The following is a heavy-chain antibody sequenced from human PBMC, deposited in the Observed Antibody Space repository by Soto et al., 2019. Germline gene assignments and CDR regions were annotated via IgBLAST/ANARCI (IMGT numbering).Heavy chain of an antibody. Sequence: RGSLILSCATSELIFSSGGMGWFRQAPGKGLEWVANINLDGSKENYVDSVKGRFIISRDNAKSTLFLQMSSLRAEDTAVYYCARDPAVIGRYSRSGECLPLLGGQGTLVTVSS. CDR2: INLDGSKE. CDR1: ELIFSSGG. CDR3: ARDPAVIGRYSRSGECLPLL. V-gene: IGHV3-7*01. D-gene: IGHD2-21*01. J-gene: IGHJ4*02.